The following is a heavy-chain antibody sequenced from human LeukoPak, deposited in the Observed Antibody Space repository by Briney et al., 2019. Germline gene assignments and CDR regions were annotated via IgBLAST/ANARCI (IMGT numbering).Heavy chain of an antibody. Sequence: GGSLRLSCAASGFTFSSYAMSWVRQAPEKGLEWVSAISGSGGSTYYADSVKGRFTISRDNSKNTLYLQMNSLRAEDTAVYYCAKVGANSGSYPNWFDPWGQGTLVTVSS. J-gene: IGHJ5*02. V-gene: IGHV3-23*01. CDR2: ISGSGGST. CDR3: AKVGANSGSYPNWFDP. D-gene: IGHD1-26*01. CDR1: GFTFSSYA.